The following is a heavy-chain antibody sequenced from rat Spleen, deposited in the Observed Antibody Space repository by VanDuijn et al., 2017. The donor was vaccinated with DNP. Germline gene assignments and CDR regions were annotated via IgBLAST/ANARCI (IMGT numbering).Heavy chain of an antibody. CDR1: GFTFSAYY. J-gene: IGHJ2*01. V-gene: IGHV5S11*01. CDR3: ARCTPGFDY. CDR2: IGSPAYAP. D-gene: IGHD1-4*01. Sequence: EVQLVKSGGDLVQPGRSLKLSCAASGFTFSAYYMAWVRQAPAKGLEWVAYIGSPAYAPYYTDSVKGRFAISRDNAKTTLYLQMDSLRSEETATYYCARCTPGFDYWGQGVMVTVSS.